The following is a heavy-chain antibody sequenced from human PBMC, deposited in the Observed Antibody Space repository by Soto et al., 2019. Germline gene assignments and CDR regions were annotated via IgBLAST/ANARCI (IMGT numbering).Heavy chain of an antibody. CDR2: INPNSGGT. CDR1: GYTFTNYY. CDR3: ARGRENDP. J-gene: IGHJ5*02. Sequence: QVQLVQSGAEVKKPGASVKVSCKASGYTFTNYYIHWGRQAPGQGLEWMGWINPNSGGTSYAQKFQGRVAGTRYTSISTAYMEMNSLRSADTAMYYCARGRENDPWGQGTLVTVSS. D-gene: IGHD3-10*01. V-gene: IGHV1-2*02.